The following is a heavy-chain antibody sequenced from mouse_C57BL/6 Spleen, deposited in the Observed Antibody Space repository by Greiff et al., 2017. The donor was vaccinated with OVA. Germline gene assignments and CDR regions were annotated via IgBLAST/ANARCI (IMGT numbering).Heavy chain of an antibody. V-gene: IGHV1-69*01. Sequence: QVQLQQPGAELVMPGASVKLSCKASGYTFTSYWMHWVKQRPGQGLEWIGEIDPSDSYTNYNQKFKGKSTLTVDKSSSTAYMQLSSLTSEDSAVYYCARGSYYDDGAYWGQGTLVTVSA. CDR2: IDPSDSYT. J-gene: IGHJ3*01. CDR3: ARGSYYDDGAY. CDR1: GYTFTSYW. D-gene: IGHD2-4*01.